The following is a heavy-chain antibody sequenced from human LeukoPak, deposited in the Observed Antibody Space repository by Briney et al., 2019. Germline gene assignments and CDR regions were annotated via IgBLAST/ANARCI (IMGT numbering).Heavy chain of an antibody. Sequence: GGSLPVPCAASGFTFSNYWMTWVRQAPGKGLEWVASIHQDGSEKHSIDSGRFTISRDNAENSLYLQMDSLRDEDTAVYYCANTVGHYAPIGGQGTLVTVSS. D-gene: IGHD4-11*01. CDR2: IHQDGSEK. CDR3: ANTVGHYAPI. J-gene: IGHJ4*02. CDR1: GFTFSNYW. V-gene: IGHV3-7*05.